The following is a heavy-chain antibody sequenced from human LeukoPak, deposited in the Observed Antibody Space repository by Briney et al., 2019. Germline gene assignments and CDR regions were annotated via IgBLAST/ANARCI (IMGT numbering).Heavy chain of an antibody. CDR2: IYPGDSDT. V-gene: IGHV5-51*01. Sequence: GESLKISCKGSGYSFTSYWIGWVRQMPGKGLEWMGIIYPGDSDTRYSPSYQGQVTISADKSISTAYLQWSSLKASDTAMYYCARSLGYCSGGSRTYPSHWGQGTLVTVSS. J-gene: IGHJ4*02. CDR3: ARSLGYCSGGSRTYPSH. D-gene: IGHD2-15*01. CDR1: GYSFTSYW.